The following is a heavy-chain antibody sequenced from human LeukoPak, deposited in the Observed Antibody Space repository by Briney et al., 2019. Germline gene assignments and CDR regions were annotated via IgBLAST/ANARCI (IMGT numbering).Heavy chain of an antibody. CDR3: ARGSRGHFGY. CDR1: GGSFSGYY. Sequence: SETLSLTCAVYGGSFSGYYWSWIRQPPGKGLEWIGEINHSGSTNYNPSLKSRVTISVDTSKNQFSLKLSSVTAADTAVYYCARGSRGHFGYWGQGTLVTVSS. J-gene: IGHJ4*02. V-gene: IGHV4-34*01. CDR2: INHSGST. D-gene: IGHD2-2*01.